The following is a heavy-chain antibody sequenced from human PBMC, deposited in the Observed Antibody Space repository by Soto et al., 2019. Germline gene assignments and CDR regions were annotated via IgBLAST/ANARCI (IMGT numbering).Heavy chain of an antibody. Sequence: SVKVSCKASGGTFSSYAISWVRQAPGQGLEWMGGIIPIFGTANYAQKFQGRVTITADESTSTAYMELSSLRSEDTAVYYCASGRLYYYGSGSPSIAFYYYYGMDVWGQGTKVTVSS. CDR2: IIPIFGTA. CDR3: ASGRLYYYGSGSPSIAFYYYYGMDV. J-gene: IGHJ6*02. D-gene: IGHD3-10*01. CDR1: GGTFSSYA. V-gene: IGHV1-69*13.